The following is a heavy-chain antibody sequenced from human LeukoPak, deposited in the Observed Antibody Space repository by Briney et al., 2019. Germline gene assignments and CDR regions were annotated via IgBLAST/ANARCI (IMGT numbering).Heavy chain of an antibody. CDR3: AREAIRLPGDYYYGMDV. CDR2: IIPIFGTA. V-gene: IGHV1-69*13. D-gene: IGHD5-12*01. J-gene: IGHJ6*02. Sequence: SVKVSCKASGGTFSSYAISWVRQAPGQGLEWMGGIIPIFGTANYAQKFQGRVTITADESTSTAYMELSSLRSEDTAVYYCAREAIRLPGDYYYGMDVWGQGTTVTVSS. CDR1: GGTFSSYA.